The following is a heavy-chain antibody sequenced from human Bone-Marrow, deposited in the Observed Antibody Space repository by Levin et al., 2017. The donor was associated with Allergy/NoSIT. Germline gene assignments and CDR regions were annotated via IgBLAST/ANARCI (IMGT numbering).Heavy chain of an antibody. J-gene: IGHJ4*02. CDR2: ISYDGSNK. CDR1: GFTFSSYG. Sequence: GGSLRLSCAASGFTFSSYGMHWVRQAPGKGLEWVAVISYDGSNKYYADSVKGRFTISRDNSKNTLYLQMNSLRAEDTAVYYCASISGYCSSTSCYKALDYWGQGTLVTVSS. D-gene: IGHD2-2*02. V-gene: IGHV3-30*03. CDR3: ASISGYCSSTSCYKALDY.